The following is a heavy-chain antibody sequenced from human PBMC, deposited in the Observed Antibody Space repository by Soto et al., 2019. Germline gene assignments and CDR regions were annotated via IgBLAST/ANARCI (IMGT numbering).Heavy chain of an antibody. J-gene: IGHJ4*02. Sequence: EVQLVETGGGLIQPGGSLRLSCAASGFTVSSNYMSWVRQAPGKGLEWVSVIYSGGSTYYADSVKGRFTISRDNSKNTVDLQRNRLGAEDTAVYYCARGGGESSGWYKPYYFDYWGQGTLVTVSS. CDR2: IYSGGST. V-gene: IGHV3-53*02. CDR3: ARGGGESSGWYKPYYFDY. CDR1: GFTVSSNY. D-gene: IGHD6-19*01.